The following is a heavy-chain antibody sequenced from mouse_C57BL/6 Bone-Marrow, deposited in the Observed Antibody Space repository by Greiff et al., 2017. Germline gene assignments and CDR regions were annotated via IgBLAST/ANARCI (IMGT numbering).Heavy chain of an antibody. CDR3: TGITTVVGGGYFDY. D-gene: IGHD1-1*01. Sequence: VQLQQSGTVLARPGASVKMSCKTSGYTFTSYWMHWVKQRPGQGLEWIGAIYPGKSDTSYNQKFKGKAKLTAVTSANTAYMQLSSLTNEDSAVYYCTGITTVVGGGYFDYWGQGTTLTVSS. CDR2: IYPGKSDT. J-gene: IGHJ2*01. CDR1: GYTFTSYW. V-gene: IGHV1-5*01.